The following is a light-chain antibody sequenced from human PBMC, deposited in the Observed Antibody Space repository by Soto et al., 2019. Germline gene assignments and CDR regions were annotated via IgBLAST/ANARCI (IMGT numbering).Light chain of an antibody. CDR1: DIGSKS. CDR2: DDS. CDR3: QVWDGRTDHVV. V-gene: IGLV3-21*02. J-gene: IGLJ2*01. Sequence: SYELTQPPSVSVAPGQTARITCGGNDIGSKSVHWYQQKPGQAPVLVVYDDSDRPSGIPERFSGSNSGNTATLTISRVEDGDEADYYCQVWDGRTDHVVFGGGTQLTVL.